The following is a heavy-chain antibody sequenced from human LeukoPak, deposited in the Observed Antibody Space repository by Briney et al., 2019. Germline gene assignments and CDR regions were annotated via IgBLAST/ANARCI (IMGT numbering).Heavy chain of an antibody. CDR2: INPNSGGT. J-gene: IGHJ6*03. CDR1: GYTFTGYY. CDR3: ARDPGGIAAAGMVPNYYYMDV. Sequence: GASVKVSCKASGYTFTGYYMHWVRQAPGQGLEWMGWINPNSGGTNYAQKFQGRATMTRDTSISTAYMELSRLRSDDTAVYYCARDPGGIAAAGMVPNYYYMDVWGKGTTVTISS. V-gene: IGHV1-2*02. D-gene: IGHD6-13*01.